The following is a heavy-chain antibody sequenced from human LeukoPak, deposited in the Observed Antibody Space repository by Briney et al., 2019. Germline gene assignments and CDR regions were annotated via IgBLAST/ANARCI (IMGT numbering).Heavy chain of an antibody. CDR1: GGTFSSYA. D-gene: IGHD3-3*01. J-gene: IGHJ6*02. CDR2: IIPILGIA. CDR3: AREGGDFWSGYSSHWRGMDV. V-gene: IGHV1-69*04. Sequence: GASVKVSCKASGGTFSSYAISWVRQAPGQGLEWMGRIIPILGIANYAQKFQGRVTITADKSTSTAYMELSSLRSEDTAVYYCAREGGDFWSGYSSHWRGMDVWGQGTTVTVSS.